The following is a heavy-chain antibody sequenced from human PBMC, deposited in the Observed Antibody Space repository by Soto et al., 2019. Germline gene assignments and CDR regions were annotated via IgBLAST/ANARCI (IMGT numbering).Heavy chain of an antibody. Sequence: QVQLQESGPGLVKPSQTLSLPCTVSGGSISSGGYYWSWIRQHPGKGLEWIGYIYSSGSTYDNPSLKSRVTISVDTSKNQFALKLSSVTAADTAVYHCARDHTIWGVVDWGQGTLVTVSS. D-gene: IGHD3-3*01. J-gene: IGHJ4*02. CDR3: ARDHTIWGVVD. CDR2: IYSSGST. V-gene: IGHV4-31*03. CDR1: GGSISSGGYY.